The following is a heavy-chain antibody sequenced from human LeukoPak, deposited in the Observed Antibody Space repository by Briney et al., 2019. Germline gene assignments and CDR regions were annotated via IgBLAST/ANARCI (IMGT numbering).Heavy chain of an antibody. J-gene: IGHJ4*02. CDR3: AKVRGYSGYDWFDY. V-gene: IGHV3-23*01. Sequence: GGSLILSCAASGFTFSSYAMSWVRQAPGKGLEWVSAISGSGGSTYYADSVKGRFTISRDNSKNTLYLQMNSLRAEDTAVFYCAKVRGYSGYDWFDYWGQGTLVTVSS. CDR2: ISGSGGST. D-gene: IGHD5-12*01. CDR1: GFTFSSYA.